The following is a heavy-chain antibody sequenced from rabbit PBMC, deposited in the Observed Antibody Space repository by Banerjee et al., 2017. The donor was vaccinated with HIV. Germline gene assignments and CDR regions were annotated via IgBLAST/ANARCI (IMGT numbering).Heavy chain of an antibody. D-gene: IGHD4-1*01. CDR1: GFSFSSSDY. V-gene: IGHV1S45*01. Sequence: QEQLEESGGDLVKPEGSLTLTCTASGFSFSSSDYMCWVRQAPGKGLEWIAYIYNGDGSTYYASWAKGRFTISKTSSTTVTLQMTSLTAADTATYFCARAPHDSRDGYYFDLWGPGTLVTVS. CDR2: IYNGDGST. J-gene: IGHJ4*01. CDR3: ARAPHDSRDGYYFDL.